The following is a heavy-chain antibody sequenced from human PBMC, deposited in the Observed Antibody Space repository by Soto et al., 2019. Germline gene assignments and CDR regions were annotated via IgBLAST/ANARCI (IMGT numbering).Heavy chain of an antibody. J-gene: IGHJ5*02. CDR2: IYTSGST. V-gene: IGHV4-4*07. CDR1: GGSISSHY. Sequence: QVQLQESGPGLVKPSETLSLTCTVSGGSISSHYWSWIRQPAGKGLEWIGRIYTSGSTNYNPSLKSRVTMSVDTSKNQFSLKLSSVTAADTAVYYCARDTSPPITIFGVVSWFDPWGQGTLVTVSS. D-gene: IGHD3-3*01. CDR3: ARDTSPPITIFGVVSWFDP.